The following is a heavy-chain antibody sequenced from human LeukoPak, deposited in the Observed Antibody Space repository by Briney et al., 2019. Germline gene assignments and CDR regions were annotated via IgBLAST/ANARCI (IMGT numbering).Heavy chain of an antibody. V-gene: IGHV1-18*01. J-gene: IGHJ4*02. Sequence: ASVKVSCKASGGTFSSYAISWVRQAPGQGLEWMGWISAYNGNTNYAQKLQGRVTTTTDTSTSTAYMELRSLRSDDTAVYYCARMDSRDSYFDYWGQGTLVTVSS. D-gene: IGHD3-22*01. CDR1: GGTFSSYA. CDR3: ARMDSRDSYFDY. CDR2: ISAYNGNT.